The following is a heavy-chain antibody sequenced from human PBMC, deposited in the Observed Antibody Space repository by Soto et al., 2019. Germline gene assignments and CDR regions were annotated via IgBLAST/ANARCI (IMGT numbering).Heavy chain of an antibody. CDR2: IRSKAYGGTT. CDR3: TRDEGASYSSSWNPEFFEH. Sequence: GGSLRLSCTASGFTFGDYAMSWVRQAPGKGLEWVGFIRSKAYGGTTEYAASVKGRFTISRDDSKSIAYLQMNSLKTEDTTVYYCTRDEGASYSSSWNPEFFEHWGQGTLVTVSS. CDR1: GFTFGDYA. J-gene: IGHJ1*01. D-gene: IGHD6-13*01. V-gene: IGHV3-49*04.